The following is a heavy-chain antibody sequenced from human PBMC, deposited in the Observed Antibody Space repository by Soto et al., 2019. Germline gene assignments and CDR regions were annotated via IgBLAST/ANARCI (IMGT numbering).Heavy chain of an antibody. CDR1: GYTFTGYY. D-gene: IGHD2-15*01. CDR3: ARGGCSGGSCPFDY. V-gene: IGHV1-2*04. J-gene: IGHJ4*02. CDR2: INPYSGGT. Sequence: QVQLVQSGAEVKKPGASVKVSCKASGYTFTGYYMHWVRQAPGQGLEWMGWINPYSGGTNYAQKFRGWVTMTRDTSITTAYMELSRLRSDDTAVYYCARGGCSGGSCPFDYWGQGTLVTVSS.